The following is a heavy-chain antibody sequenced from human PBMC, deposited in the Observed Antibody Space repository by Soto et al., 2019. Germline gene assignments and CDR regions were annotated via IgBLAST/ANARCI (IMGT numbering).Heavy chain of an antibody. CDR1: GFTFSSYG. J-gene: IGHJ6*02. CDR3: ARDRAYVPKRDYYYYGMDV. Sequence: GGSLILSCAASGFTFSSYGMHWVRQAPGKGLEWVAVIWYDGSNKYYADSVKGRFTISRDNSKNTLYLQMNSLRAEDTAVYYCARDRAYVPKRDYYYYGMDVWGQGTTVTVSS. CDR2: IWYDGSNK. D-gene: IGHD2-21*01. V-gene: IGHV3-33*01.